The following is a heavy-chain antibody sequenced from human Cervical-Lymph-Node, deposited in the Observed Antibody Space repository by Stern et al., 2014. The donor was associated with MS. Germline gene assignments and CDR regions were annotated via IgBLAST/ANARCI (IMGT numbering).Heavy chain of an antibody. D-gene: IGHD1-26*01. Sequence: VQLVESGAEVKKPGSSVKVSCKASGGTFSTFAFHWVRQAPGEGLEWMAGIIPMFGSPKYAQKFQGRVTITADESTSTAYMELSSLRSADTAVYYCATVESSASSRSVWGQGTTVTVSS. CDR2: IIPMFGSP. CDR3: ATVESSASSRSV. J-gene: IGHJ6*02. CDR1: GGTFSTFA. V-gene: IGHV1-69*01.